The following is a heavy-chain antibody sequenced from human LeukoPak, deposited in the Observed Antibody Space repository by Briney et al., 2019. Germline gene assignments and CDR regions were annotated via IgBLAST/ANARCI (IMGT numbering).Heavy chain of an antibody. V-gene: IGHV3-11*04. J-gene: IGHJ3*02. CDR3: ARETYYYGSGSYPNAFDI. D-gene: IGHD3-10*01. CDR1: GFTFSDYN. CDR2: ISRSGSTK. Sequence: GRSLRLSCAASGFTFSDYNMRWLRQAPGKGLEWVSSISRSGSTKYYADSVKGRFTISRDNAKNSLYLQMNSLRAEDTAVYYCARETYYYGSGSYPNAFDIWGQGTMVTVSS.